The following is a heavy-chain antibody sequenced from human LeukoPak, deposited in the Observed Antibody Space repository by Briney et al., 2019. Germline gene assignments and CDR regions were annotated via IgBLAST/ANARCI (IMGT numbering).Heavy chain of an antibody. CDR2: IYYSGST. CDR3: ARLGDGYNSPYYFDY. J-gene: IGHJ4*02. Sequence: PSETLSLTCTVSGGSISSYYWSWIWQPPGKGLEWIGYIYYSGSTNYNPSLKSRVTISVDTSKNQFSLKLSSVTAADTAVYYCARLGDGYNSPYYFDYWGQGTLVTVSS. V-gene: IGHV4-59*08. D-gene: IGHD5-24*01. CDR1: GGSISSYY.